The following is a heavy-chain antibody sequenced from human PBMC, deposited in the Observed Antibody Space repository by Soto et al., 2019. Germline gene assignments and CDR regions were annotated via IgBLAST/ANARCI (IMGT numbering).Heavy chain of an antibody. D-gene: IGHD3-22*01. CDR3: ARVLTLLRPDDY. J-gene: IGHJ4*02. CDR2: IYSGGST. CDR1: GFTVSSNY. Sequence: EVQLVESGGGLVQPGGSLRLSCAASGFTVSSNYMSWVRQAPGKGLEWVSVIYSGGSTYYADSVKGRFTISRDNSKNTLYLQMNSLRAEDTAVYYCARVLTLLRPDDYWGQGTLVTVSS. V-gene: IGHV3-66*01.